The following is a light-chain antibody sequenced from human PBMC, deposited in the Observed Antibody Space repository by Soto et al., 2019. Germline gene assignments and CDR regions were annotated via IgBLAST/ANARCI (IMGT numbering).Light chain of an antibody. J-gene: IGLJ1*01. CDR3: SSYTSSSTLV. V-gene: IGLV2-14*01. Sequence: QSALTQPASVSGSPGQSITISCTGTSSDVGGYNYVSWYQQHPGKAPKLMIYEVGNRPSGVSNRFSGSKSGNTASLTISGLQAEDEAVYYCSSYTSSSTLVFGTGTKVTVL. CDR2: EVG. CDR1: SSDVGGYNY.